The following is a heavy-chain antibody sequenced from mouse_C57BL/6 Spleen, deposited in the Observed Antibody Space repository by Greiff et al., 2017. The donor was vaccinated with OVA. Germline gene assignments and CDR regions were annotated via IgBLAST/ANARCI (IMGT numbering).Heavy chain of an antibody. Sequence: VQLQQSGPELVKPGASVKMSCKASGYTFTDYNMHWVKQSHGKSLEWIGYINPNNGGTSYNQNFKGKATLTVTKSSSTAYMELRSLTSTDSAVYDCARSYGSSLFDYWGQGTTLTVSS. J-gene: IGHJ2*01. D-gene: IGHD1-1*01. CDR1: GYTFTDYN. CDR2: INPNNGGT. CDR3: ARSYGSSLFDY. V-gene: IGHV1-22*01.